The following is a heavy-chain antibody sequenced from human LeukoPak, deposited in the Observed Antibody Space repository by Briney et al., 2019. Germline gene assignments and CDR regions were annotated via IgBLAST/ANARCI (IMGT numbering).Heavy chain of an antibody. Sequence: PGESLRLSCAASGFTFSNYAMNWVRQAPGKGLDWVSAISGSGGSTDYANSVKGRFTISRDNSKSVLYLQMNSLRAEDTAIYYCAKMVTGHNYFDPWGQGTLVTVSS. D-gene: IGHD1-20*01. CDR2: ISGSGGST. CDR3: AKMVTGHNYFDP. CDR1: GFTFSNYA. V-gene: IGHV3-23*01. J-gene: IGHJ5*02.